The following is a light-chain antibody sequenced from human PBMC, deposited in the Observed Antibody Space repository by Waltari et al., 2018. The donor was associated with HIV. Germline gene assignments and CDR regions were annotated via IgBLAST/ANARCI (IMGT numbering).Light chain of an antibody. Sequence: QSALTQPASVSGSPGQPITISCTGTSSDVGRYNLVSWSQQHPGKAPKLMIYEVSKRPSGVSNRFSGSKSGNTASLTISGLQAEDEADYYCCSYAGSSTFDVVFGGGTKLTVL. CDR3: CSYAGSSTFDVV. CDR2: EVS. CDR1: SSDVGRYNL. V-gene: IGLV2-23*02. J-gene: IGLJ2*01.